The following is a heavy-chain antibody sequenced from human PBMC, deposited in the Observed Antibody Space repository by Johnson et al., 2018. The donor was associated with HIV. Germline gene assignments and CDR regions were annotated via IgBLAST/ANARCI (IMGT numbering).Heavy chain of an antibody. J-gene: IGHJ3*02. CDR2: ISWNSGTI. V-gene: IGHV3-9*01. D-gene: IGHD3-3*01. CDR3: AKDQGRFLEWLSAFDI. Sequence: EVQLVESGGALVQPGRSLRLSCVASGFTFEDYAMYWVRQAPGKGLEWISGISWNSGTIGYADSVKGRFTIFRDSAKNSLYLQMNSLRTEDTALYYCAKDQGRFLEWLSAFDIWGQGTMVTVSS. CDR1: GFTFEDYA.